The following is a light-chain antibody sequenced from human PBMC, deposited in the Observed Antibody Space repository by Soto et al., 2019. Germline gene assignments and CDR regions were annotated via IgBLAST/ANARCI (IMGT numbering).Light chain of an antibody. V-gene: IGLV2-14*01. Sequence: QSVLTQPASVSGSPGQSITISCTGTSSDVGGYNYVSWYQQHPGKDPKLMIYEVSNRPSGVSNRFSGSKSGNTASLTISGLQAEDEADYYCSSYTSGSTLYVFGSGPKGTVL. CDR1: SSDVGGYNY. J-gene: IGLJ1*01. CDR2: EVS. CDR3: SSYTSGSTLYV.